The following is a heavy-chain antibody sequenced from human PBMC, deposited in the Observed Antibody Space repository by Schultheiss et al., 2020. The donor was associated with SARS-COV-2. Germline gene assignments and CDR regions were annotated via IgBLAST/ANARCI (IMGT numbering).Heavy chain of an antibody. CDR1: GYSISSGYY. CDR3: ARQIKVGSYYNSATLSFI. Sequence: SQTLSLTCAVSGYSISSGYYWGWIRQPPGKGLEWIGSIYHSGSTYYNPSLKSRVTISVDTSKNQFSLKVSSVTAADTAVYYCARQIKVGSYYNSATLSFIWGRGALVTVSS. CDR2: IYHSGST. J-gene: IGHJ4*02. V-gene: IGHV4-38-2*01. D-gene: IGHD5-24*01.